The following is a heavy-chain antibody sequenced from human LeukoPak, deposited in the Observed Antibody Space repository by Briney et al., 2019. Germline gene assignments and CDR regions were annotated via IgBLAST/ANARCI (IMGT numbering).Heavy chain of an antibody. CDR1: GGSISSGDYY. Sequence: SETLSLTCTVSGGSISSGDYYWSWIRQPPGKGLEWIGYIYYSGSTYYNPSLKSRVTISVDTSKNQFSLKLSSVTAADTAVYYCARVGDYYDSSGYLVDYWGQGTLVTVSS. CDR2: IYYSGST. V-gene: IGHV4-30-4*01. J-gene: IGHJ4*02. CDR3: ARVGDYYDSSGYLVDY. D-gene: IGHD3-22*01.